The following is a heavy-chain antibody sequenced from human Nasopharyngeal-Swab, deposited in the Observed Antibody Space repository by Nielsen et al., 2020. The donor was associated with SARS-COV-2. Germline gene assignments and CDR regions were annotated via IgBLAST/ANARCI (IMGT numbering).Heavy chain of an antibody. CDR1: GFTFSSYG. J-gene: IGHJ4*02. Sequence: GGSLRLSCAASGFTFSSYGMHWVRQAPGKGLEWVAVISYDGSNKYYADSVKGRFTISRDNSKNTLYLQMNSLRAEDTAVYYCAKETDSSFDYWGQGTLVTSPQ. CDR2: ISYDGSNK. D-gene: IGHD3-22*01. CDR3: AKETDSSFDY. V-gene: IGHV3-30*18.